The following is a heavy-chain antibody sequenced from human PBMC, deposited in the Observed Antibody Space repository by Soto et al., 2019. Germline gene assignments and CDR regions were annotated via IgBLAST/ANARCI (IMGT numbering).Heavy chain of an antibody. Sequence: QVQLQESGPGLLKPSGTLSLTCAVSGGSITSNWWSWVRQPPGKGLEWIAEIFHTGSANYNLSLMSRLTISMDKSKNHLSLNLNSVTAADTAVYYCARHIAVSGTRGFDHWGQGTLVTVSS. V-gene: IGHV4-4*02. D-gene: IGHD2-21*01. CDR1: GGSITSNW. J-gene: IGHJ4*02. CDR2: IFHTGSA. CDR3: ARHIAVSGTRGFDH.